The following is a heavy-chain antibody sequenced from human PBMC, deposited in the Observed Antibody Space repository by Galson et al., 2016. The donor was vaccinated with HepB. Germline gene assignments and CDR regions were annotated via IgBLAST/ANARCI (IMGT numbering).Heavy chain of an antibody. CDR2: ISAYDGAP. V-gene: IGHV1-18*04. D-gene: IGHD6-13*01. CDR1: GYTFRSYG. J-gene: IGHJ4*02. CDR3: GRTHSSGWYAGDK. Sequence: SVKVSCKASGYTFRSYGISWVRQAPGQGLEWMGWISAYDGAPKYAQKFQGRVTMTTDTSTSTAYMELRRLRSDDTAMYYCGRTHSSGWYAGDKWGQGTLATVSS.